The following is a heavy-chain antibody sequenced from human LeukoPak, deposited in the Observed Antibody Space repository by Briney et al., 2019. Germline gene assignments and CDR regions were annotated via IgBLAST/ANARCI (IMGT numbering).Heavy chain of an antibody. J-gene: IGHJ4*02. CDR3: ATDLGYYDSSGTRYYFDY. V-gene: IGHV1-24*01. Sequence: ASVKVSCKVSGYTLTELSMHWVRQAPGKGLEWMGGFDPEDGETIYAQKFQGRVTMTEDTSTDTAYMELSSLRSEDTAVYYCATDLGYYDSSGTRYYFDYWGQGTLVTVSS. CDR1: GYTLTELS. D-gene: IGHD3-22*01. CDR2: FDPEDGET.